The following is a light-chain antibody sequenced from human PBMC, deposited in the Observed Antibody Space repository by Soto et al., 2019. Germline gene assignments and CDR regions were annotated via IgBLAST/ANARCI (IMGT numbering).Light chain of an antibody. CDR3: SSYTSSSTV. CDR2: DVS. V-gene: IGLV2-14*01. J-gene: IGLJ2*01. CDR1: SSDVGGYNY. Sequence: QSALTQPASVSGSPGQSITISCTGTSSDVGGYNYVSWYQQHPGKAPKLMIYDVSIRPSGVSNRFSGSKSGNTASLPISGLQAEDEADYYCSSYTSSSTVFGGGTKLTVL.